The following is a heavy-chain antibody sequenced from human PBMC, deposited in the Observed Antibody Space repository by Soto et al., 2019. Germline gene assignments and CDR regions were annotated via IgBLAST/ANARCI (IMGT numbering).Heavy chain of an antibody. CDR1: GGSISSYY. D-gene: IGHD3-16*01. Sequence: PLETLSLTCTVSGGSISSYYWSWIRQPPGKGLEWIGYIYYSGSTNYNPSLKSRVTISVDTSKNQFSLKLSSVTAADTAVYYCARDRGGYFDYWGQGTLVTVSS. CDR2: IYYSGST. CDR3: ARDRGGYFDY. J-gene: IGHJ4*02. V-gene: IGHV4-59*01.